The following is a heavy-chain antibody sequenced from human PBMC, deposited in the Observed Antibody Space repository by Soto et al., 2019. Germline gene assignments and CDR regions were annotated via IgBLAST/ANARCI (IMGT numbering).Heavy chain of an antibody. CDR2: IKQDGSEK. J-gene: IGHJ4*02. CDR3: ARGGGPHYVWGSYRWGIDY. Sequence: EVQLVQSGGDLVQPGGSLRLSCAASGFTFSSYWMSWVRQAPGKGLEWVANIKQDGSEKYYVDSVKGRFTISRDNVKNSRYLQMHSLRAEDTAVYYCARGGGPHYVWGSYRWGIDYWGQGTLVTVSS. D-gene: IGHD3-16*02. CDR1: GFTFSSYW. V-gene: IGHV3-7*04.